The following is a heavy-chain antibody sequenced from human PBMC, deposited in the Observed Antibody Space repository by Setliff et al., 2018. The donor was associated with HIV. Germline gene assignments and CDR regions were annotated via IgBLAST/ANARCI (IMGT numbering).Heavy chain of an antibody. Sequence: GESLKISCKGSGYSFGSEWINWVRQMPGQGLEWMGRINPYDSNTNYRPSFQGHVSMSVDKSISTAYLQWSSLNASDTAMYYCARDSGSSSYYYYYMDVWGKGTTVTVSS. J-gene: IGHJ6*03. V-gene: IGHV5-10-1*01. D-gene: IGHD1-26*01. CDR3: ARDSGSSSYYYYYMDV. CDR2: INPYDSNT. CDR1: GYSFGSEW.